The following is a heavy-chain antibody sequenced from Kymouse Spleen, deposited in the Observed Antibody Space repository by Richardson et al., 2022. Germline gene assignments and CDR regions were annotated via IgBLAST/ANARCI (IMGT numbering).Heavy chain of an antibody. CDR3: ARPVLRYFDWLLWMRDY. V-gene: IGHV4-39*01. CDR1: GGSISSSSYY. J-gene: IGHJ4*02. D-gene: IGHD3-9*01. Sequence: QLQLQESGPGLVKPSETLSLTCTVSGGSISSSSYYWGWIRQPPGKGLEWIGSIYYSGSTYYNPSLKSRVTISVDTSKNQFSLKLSSVTAADTAVYYCARPVLRYFDWLLWMRDYWGQGTLVTVSS. CDR2: IYYSGST.